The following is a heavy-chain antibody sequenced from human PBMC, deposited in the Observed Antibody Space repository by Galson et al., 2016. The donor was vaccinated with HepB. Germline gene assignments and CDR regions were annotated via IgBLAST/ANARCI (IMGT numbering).Heavy chain of an antibody. CDR2: VYYSGST. V-gene: IGHV4-39*01. Sequence: SETLSLTCTVSGASISRSSNYWGWIRQPPGKGLEWLGTVYYSGSTYYNPSLKSRVTISVDTSKNQFSLKVSSVTAVDTAGYYCARHHQGGKGSYSGMDVWGQGTTVTVSS. J-gene: IGHJ6*02. CDR3: ARHHQGGKGSYSGMDV. D-gene: IGHD1-26*01. CDR1: GASISRSSNY.